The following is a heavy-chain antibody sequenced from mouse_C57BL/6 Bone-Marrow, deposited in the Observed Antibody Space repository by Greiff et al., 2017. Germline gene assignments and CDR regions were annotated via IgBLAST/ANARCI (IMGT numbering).Heavy chain of an antibody. D-gene: IGHD1-1*01. V-gene: IGHV1-26*01. Sequence: EVQLQQSGPELVKPGASVKISCKASGYTFTDYYMNWVKQSHGKSLEWIGDLNPNNGGTSYNQTFKGKATLTLDKSSSTAYMELRSLTSEDSAVYYCATLYDGSSYGYFDVWGTGTTVTVSS. CDR3: ATLYDGSSYGYFDV. CDR2: LNPNNGGT. CDR1: GYTFTDYY. J-gene: IGHJ1*03.